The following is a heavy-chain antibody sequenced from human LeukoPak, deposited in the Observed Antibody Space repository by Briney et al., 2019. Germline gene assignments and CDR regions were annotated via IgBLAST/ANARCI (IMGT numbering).Heavy chain of an antibody. CDR3: ARVVPAAFITNWFDP. D-gene: IGHD2-2*01. J-gene: IGHJ5*02. Sequence: SETLSLTCTVSGGSISSYYWSWIRQPAGKGLEWIGRIYTSGSTNYNPSLKSRVTMSVDTSKNQFSLKLSSVTAADTAVYYCARVVPAAFITNWFDPWGQGTLVTASS. CDR2: IYTSGST. V-gene: IGHV4-4*07. CDR1: GGSISSYY.